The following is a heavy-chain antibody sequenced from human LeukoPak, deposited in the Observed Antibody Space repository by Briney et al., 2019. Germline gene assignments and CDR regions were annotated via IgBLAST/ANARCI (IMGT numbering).Heavy chain of an antibody. V-gene: IGHV4-30-4*01. CDR2: IYYSGCT. CDR3: ASGRTLFAY. CDR1: GGSISSGDYY. J-gene: IGHJ4*02. D-gene: IGHD2-2*01. Sequence: PSQTLSLTCTVSGGSISSGDYYWSWIRQPPGKGLEWIGYIYYSGCTYYNPSLRSRLTISVDTSKNQFSLNLSSVTAADTAVYYCASGRTLFAYWGQGTLVTVSS.